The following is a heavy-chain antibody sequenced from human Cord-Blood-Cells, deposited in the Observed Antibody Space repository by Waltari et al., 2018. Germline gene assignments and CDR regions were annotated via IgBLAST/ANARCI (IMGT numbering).Heavy chain of an antibody. Sequence: QLQLQESGPGLVKPSETLSLTCTVSGGSISSSSYYWGWIRQPPGKGLEWIGSIYYSGSTDYNPSLKIRVTISVDTSKNQFSLKLSSVTAADTAVYYCAQVVPAAFAFDIWGQGTMVTVSS. CDR2: IYYSGST. CDR1: GGSISSSSYY. J-gene: IGHJ3*02. V-gene: IGHV4-39*01. D-gene: IGHD2-2*01. CDR3: AQVVPAAFAFDI.